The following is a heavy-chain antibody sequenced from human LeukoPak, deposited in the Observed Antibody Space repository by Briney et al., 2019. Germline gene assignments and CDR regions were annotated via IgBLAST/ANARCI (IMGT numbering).Heavy chain of an antibody. CDR1: GYTFTGYY. Sequence: ASVKVSCKASGYTFTGYYMHWVRQAPGQRLEWMGWINPNSGGTNYAQKFQGRVTMTRDTSISTAYMELSRLRSDDTAVYYCAREKIGYCSSTSCSYPHYWGQGTLVTVSS. J-gene: IGHJ4*02. V-gene: IGHV1-2*02. CDR2: INPNSGGT. CDR3: AREKIGYCSSTSCSYPHY. D-gene: IGHD2-2*01.